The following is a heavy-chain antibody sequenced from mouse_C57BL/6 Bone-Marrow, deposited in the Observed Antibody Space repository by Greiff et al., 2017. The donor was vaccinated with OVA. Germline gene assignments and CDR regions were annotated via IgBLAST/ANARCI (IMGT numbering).Heavy chain of an antibody. CDR1: GFNINDDY. J-gene: IGHJ1*03. V-gene: IGHV14-4*01. CDR2: IDPENGDT. CDR3: TLKYFDV. Sequence: VQLQQSGAELVRPGASVKLSCTASGFNINDDYMHWVKQRPEQGLEWIGWIDPENGDTEYASKFQGKATITADTSSNTAYLQLSSLTSEDTAVYYCTLKYFDVWGTGTTVTVSS.